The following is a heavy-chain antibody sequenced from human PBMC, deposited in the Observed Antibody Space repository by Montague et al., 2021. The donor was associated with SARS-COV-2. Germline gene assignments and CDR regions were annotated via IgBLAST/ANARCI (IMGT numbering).Heavy chain of an antibody. V-gene: IGHV4-39*01. CDR2: GDYSGST. D-gene: IGHD2-2*01. Sequence: SETLSLTCTVSGGSIITSNYYWGWLRQPPGKGLEWIGSGDYSGSTSYNPSLTSRVTISVDTSKNQFSLKLTSVTAADTAVYYCARNVGRGPGAMDLFDPWGQGTLVTVSS. CDR3: ARNVGRGPGAMDLFDP. CDR1: GGSIITSNYY. J-gene: IGHJ5*02.